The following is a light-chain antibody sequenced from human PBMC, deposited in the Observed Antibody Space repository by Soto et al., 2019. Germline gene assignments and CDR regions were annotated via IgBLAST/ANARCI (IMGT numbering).Light chain of an antibody. Sequence: QSVLTQPPSASGSPGQSVAISCTGTSSDVGGYSYVSWYQQHPGKAPKLMIYEVTKRPSGVPDRFSGSKSGNTASLTVSGLQAEDEADYYWSSYARNRDILFGGGTKVTVL. V-gene: IGLV2-8*01. CDR3: SSYARNRDIL. CDR2: EVT. CDR1: SSDVGGYSY. J-gene: IGLJ3*02.